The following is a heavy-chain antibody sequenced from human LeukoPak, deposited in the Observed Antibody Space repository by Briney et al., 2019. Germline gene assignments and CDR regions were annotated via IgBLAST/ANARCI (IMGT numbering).Heavy chain of an antibody. CDR2: ISWNSGSI. Sequence: GRSLRLSCAASGLTFDDYAMHWVRQAPGKGLEWVSGISWNSGSIGYADSVKGRFTISRDNAKNSLYLQMNSLRAEDTALYYCAKDTGYSGYGIVDYWGQGTLVTVSS. CDR3: AKDTGYSGYGIVDY. V-gene: IGHV3-9*01. CDR1: GLTFDDYA. J-gene: IGHJ4*02. D-gene: IGHD5-12*01.